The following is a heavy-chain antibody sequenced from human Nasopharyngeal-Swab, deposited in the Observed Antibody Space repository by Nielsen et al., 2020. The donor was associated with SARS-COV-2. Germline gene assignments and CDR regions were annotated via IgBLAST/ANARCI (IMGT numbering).Heavy chain of an antibody. J-gene: IGHJ2*01. D-gene: IGHD4-17*01. Sequence: GGSLRLSCAASGFTFSAYDMNWVRQAPGKGLEWVSYISSTGSTINYADSVKGRVTISRDSAKNSLYLQMNSLRAEDTAVYYCARDGNLRTVRYFDLWGRGSLVTVSS. V-gene: IGHV3-48*03. CDR2: ISSTGSTI. CDR1: GFTFSAYD. CDR3: ARDGNLRTVRYFDL.